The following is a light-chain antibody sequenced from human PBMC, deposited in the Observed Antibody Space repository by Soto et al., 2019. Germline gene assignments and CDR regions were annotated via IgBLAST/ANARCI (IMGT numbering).Light chain of an antibody. V-gene: IGLV2-11*01. CDR1: SSDISGYSY. J-gene: IGLJ1*01. Sequence: QSVLTQPRSVSGSPGQSVTISCTGTSSDISGYSYVSWFQQHPGKAPKLMIYDVSKRPSGVPDRFSGSKSGNTASLTISGLQDEDEADYYCCSFAGSYTLYVFGTGTKVTVL. CDR2: DVS. CDR3: CSFAGSYTLYV.